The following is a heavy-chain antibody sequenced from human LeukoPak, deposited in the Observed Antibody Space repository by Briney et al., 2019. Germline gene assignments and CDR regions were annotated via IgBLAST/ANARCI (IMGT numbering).Heavy chain of an antibody. D-gene: IGHD2-2*01. V-gene: IGHV3-9*01. J-gene: IGHJ4*02. Sequence: GGSLRLSCAASGFNFGDYAMHWVRQAPGKGLEWVSGVSWNSGDRGYADSVKGRFTISRDNAKNSLYLQMNGLRADDTALYYCASGGGYQLPIDYWGQGTLVTVSS. CDR2: VSWNSGDR. CDR1: GFNFGDYA. CDR3: ASGGGYQLPIDY.